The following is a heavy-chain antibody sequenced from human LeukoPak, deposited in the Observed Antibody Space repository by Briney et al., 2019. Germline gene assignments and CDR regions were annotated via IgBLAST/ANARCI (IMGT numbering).Heavy chain of an antibody. V-gene: IGHV3-23*01. CDR3: ANNYYGSGSYYKT. D-gene: IGHD3-10*01. J-gene: IGHJ4*02. Sequence: GGSLRLSCAASGFTFSSYAMSWVRQAPGKGLEWVSAVSGSGGSTYYADSVKGRFTISRDNSKNTLYLQMNSLRAEDTAVYYCANNYYGSGSYYKTWGQGTLVTVSS. CDR2: VSGSGGST. CDR1: GFTFSSYA.